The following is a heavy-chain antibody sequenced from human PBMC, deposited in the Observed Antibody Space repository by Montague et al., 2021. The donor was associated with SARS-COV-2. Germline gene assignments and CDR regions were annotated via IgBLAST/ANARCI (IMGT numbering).Heavy chain of an antibody. D-gene: IGHD3-10*01. CDR1: GDSIRNYF. Sequence: SETLSLTCTVSGDSIRNYFWSWIRQPPGKGLEWIGYIYYYGNTHYNPSLKSRVTISIDTSRNLFSLQLSSVTAADTAVYFCAKEVGSGRMNPTYWGQGALVTVSS. V-gene: IGHV4-59*01. CDR2: IYYYGNT. CDR3: AKEVGSGRMNPTY. J-gene: IGHJ4*02.